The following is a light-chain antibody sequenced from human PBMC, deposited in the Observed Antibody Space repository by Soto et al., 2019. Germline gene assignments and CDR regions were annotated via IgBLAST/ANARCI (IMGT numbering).Light chain of an antibody. CDR1: SSNIGARYD. Sequence: QSVLPQPPSVSGAPGQRVTISCTGSSSNIGARYDVHWYQQFPGTAPKLLIYANNNRPSGVPDRFSGSKSGTSASLAITGLQAEDEADYYCQSYDSSLSGWVFGTGTKLTVL. J-gene: IGLJ1*01. CDR2: ANN. CDR3: QSYDSSLSGWV. V-gene: IGLV1-40*01.